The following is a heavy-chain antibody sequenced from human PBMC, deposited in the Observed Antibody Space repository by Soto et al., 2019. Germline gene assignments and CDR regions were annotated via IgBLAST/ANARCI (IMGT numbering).Heavy chain of an antibody. V-gene: IGHV3-9*01. J-gene: IGHJ4*02. CDR1: GFTFDDYA. D-gene: IGHD4-17*01. Sequence: EVQLVESGGGLVQPGRSLRLSCAASGFTFDDYAMHWVRQGPGKGLEWVSSISWNSGNLGYADSVKGRFTISRDNAKKFLYLQMNSLRGEDTALYYCAKGASTTVFAFIDYWGQGTLVTVSS. CDR2: ISWNSGNL. CDR3: AKGASTTVFAFIDY.